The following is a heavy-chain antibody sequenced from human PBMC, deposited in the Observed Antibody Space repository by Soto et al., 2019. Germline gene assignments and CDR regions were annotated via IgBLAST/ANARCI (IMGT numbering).Heavy chain of an antibody. CDR1: GGSISSSNW. Sequence: QVQLQESGPGLVQPSGTLSLTCAVSGGSISSSNWWCWVRQPPRKGREGIGEIYHSGSTNYNPSLKSRITISVDKSKTQFSRKLRSVTAADTAVYYCARRGYCTNGVCYYGMDVWGQGTTVTVSS. CDR2: IYHSGST. J-gene: IGHJ6*02. D-gene: IGHD2-8*01. V-gene: IGHV4-4*02. CDR3: ARRGYCTNGVCYYGMDV.